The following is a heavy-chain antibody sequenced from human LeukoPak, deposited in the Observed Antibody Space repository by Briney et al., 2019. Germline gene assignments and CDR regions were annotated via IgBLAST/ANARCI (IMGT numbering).Heavy chain of an antibody. Sequence: SETLSLTCAVSGYSISSGYYCGWTRQPPGKGLEWIGSIYHSGSTYYNPSLKSRVTISVDTSKNQFSLKLSSVTAADTAVYYCARDTIHHLIAVAGSYYYYYYMDVWGKGTTVTVSS. CDR2: IYHSGST. J-gene: IGHJ6*03. D-gene: IGHD6-19*01. CDR3: ARDTIHHLIAVAGSYYYYYYMDV. V-gene: IGHV4-38-2*02. CDR1: GYSISSGYY.